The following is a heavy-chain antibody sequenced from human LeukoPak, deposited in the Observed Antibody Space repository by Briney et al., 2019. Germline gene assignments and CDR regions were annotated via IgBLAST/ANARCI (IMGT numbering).Heavy chain of an antibody. CDR1: GYTFTGYF. CDR3: ASVQKEYSSSLAFDI. J-gene: IGHJ3*02. V-gene: IGHV1-2*02. D-gene: IGHD6-6*01. Sequence: ASVKVSCKASGYTFTGYFMHWVRQAPGQGLEWMGWINPNSGGTNYAQKFQGRVTMTRDTSISTAYMELSRLRSDDTAVYYCASVQKEYSSSLAFDIWGQGTMVTVSS. CDR2: INPNSGGT.